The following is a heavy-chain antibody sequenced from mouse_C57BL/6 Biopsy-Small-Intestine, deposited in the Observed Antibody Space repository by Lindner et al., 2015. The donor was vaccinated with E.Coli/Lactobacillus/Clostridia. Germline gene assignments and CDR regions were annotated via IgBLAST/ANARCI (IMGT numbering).Heavy chain of an antibody. CDR3: ARHGNYFDY. CDR1: GYSFTDYN. D-gene: IGHD2-1*01. CDR2: ITPNYGTT. V-gene: IGHV1-39*01. J-gene: IGHJ2*01. Sequence: QLQESGPELVKPGASVKISCKASGYSFTDYNMNWVKQSNGKSLEWIGVITPNYGTTIYNQKFKGRATLTVDQSSSTAYMQLNSLTSEDPAVYYCARHGNYFDYWGQGSTLTVSS.